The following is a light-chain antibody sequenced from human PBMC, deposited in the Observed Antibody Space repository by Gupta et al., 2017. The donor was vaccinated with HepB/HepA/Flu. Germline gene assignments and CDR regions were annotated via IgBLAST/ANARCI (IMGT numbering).Light chain of an antibody. Sequence: QSALTQPASVSGSPGQSITISCTGTSSDVGSYNLVSWYQQHPGKAPKLMIYEVSKRPSGVSNRFSASKSGNTASLTISGLQAEDEADYYCPSYAASSTWVFGGGTKLTVL. V-gene: IGLV2-23*02. CDR3: PSYAASSTWV. CDR1: SSDVGSYNL. J-gene: IGLJ3*02. CDR2: EVS.